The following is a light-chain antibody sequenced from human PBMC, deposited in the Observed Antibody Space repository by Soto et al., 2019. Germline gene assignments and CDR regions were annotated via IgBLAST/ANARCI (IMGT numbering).Light chain of an antibody. CDR3: HQYYSPPPT. Sequence: DIVMTQSPDSLAVSLGERATINCKSSQSALYSSNNKNSWAWYQQKPGQPPKLLIYWASSRESGVPDRFSGSGSGTDFTLTISSLQAEDVEVYYCHQYYSPPPTFGQGTKVEI. J-gene: IGKJ1*01. CDR1: QSALYSSNNKNS. V-gene: IGKV4-1*01. CDR2: WAS.